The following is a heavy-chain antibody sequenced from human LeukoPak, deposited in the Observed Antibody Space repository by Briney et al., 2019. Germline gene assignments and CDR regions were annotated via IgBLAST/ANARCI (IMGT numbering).Heavy chain of an antibody. V-gene: IGHV3-21*01. CDR2: ISSSSSYI. D-gene: IGHD2-15*01. CDR3: ASRRINSRAFDI. Sequence: GGSLRLSCAASGFTFSSYSMNWVRQAPGKGLEWVSSISSSSSYIYYADSVKGRFTISRDNAKNSLYLQMNSLRAEDTAVYYCASRRINSRAFDIWGQGTMVTVSS. J-gene: IGHJ3*02. CDR1: GFTFSSYS.